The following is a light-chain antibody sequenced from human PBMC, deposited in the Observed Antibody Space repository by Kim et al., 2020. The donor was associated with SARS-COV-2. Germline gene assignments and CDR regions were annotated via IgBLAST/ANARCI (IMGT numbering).Light chain of an antibody. CDR1: KLGNKY. CDR2: QGT. Sequence: MSPGPTAPITGPGEKLGNKYACWYQKKPGQSPVLVISQGTKRPSGIPDRFSGSYSRNTATLTISETQAMDEAAYYCQAWDSGSAVFGGGTQLTVL. V-gene: IGLV3-1*01. J-gene: IGLJ2*01. CDR3: QAWDSGSAV.